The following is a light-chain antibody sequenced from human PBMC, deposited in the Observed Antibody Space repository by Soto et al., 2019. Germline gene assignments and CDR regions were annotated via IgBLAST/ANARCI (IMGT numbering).Light chain of an antibody. Sequence: EIVLPQSPGTLSLSPGASATLSCRASQSVSNNYLAWYQQKPGQAPRLLIYDASTRATGIPARFSGSGSGTEFTLTISSLQSEDFAVYYCQQYNNWPPWTFGQGTKVDIK. CDR3: QQYNNWPPWT. CDR1: QSVSNN. V-gene: IGKV3D-15*01. J-gene: IGKJ1*01. CDR2: DAS.